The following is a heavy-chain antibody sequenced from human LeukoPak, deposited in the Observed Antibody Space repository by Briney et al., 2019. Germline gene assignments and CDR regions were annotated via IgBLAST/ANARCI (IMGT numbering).Heavy chain of an antibody. CDR1: GGSISSYY. CDR3: AKGYSHPDY. Sequence: ASETLSLTCIVSGGSISSYYWSWIRQPPGKGLEWIGYIYNSGSTNYNPSLKSRVTISVDTSKNLFSLNLRSVTAADTAVYYCAKGYSHPDYWGQGTLVTVSS. D-gene: IGHD5-18*01. CDR2: IYNSGST. J-gene: IGHJ4*02. V-gene: IGHV4-59*01.